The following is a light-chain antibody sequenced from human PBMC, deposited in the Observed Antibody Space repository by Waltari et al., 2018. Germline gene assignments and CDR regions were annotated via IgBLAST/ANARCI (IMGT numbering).Light chain of an antibody. V-gene: IGKV3-20*01. CDR3: QKYVNLPAT. CDR2: DAS. CDR1: QSVGRY. J-gene: IGKJ1*01. Sequence: EIVLTQSPGTLSLFSGERATLSCRDSQSVGRYLAWYQQKPGQAPRLLIYDASTRATGIPDRFSGSGSGTDFSLTTSRLESEDFAVYYCQKYVNLPATFGQGTKVEIK.